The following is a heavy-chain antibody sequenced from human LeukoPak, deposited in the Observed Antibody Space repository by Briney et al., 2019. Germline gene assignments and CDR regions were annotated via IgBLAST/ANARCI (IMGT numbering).Heavy chain of an antibody. V-gene: IGHV3-23*01. CDR1: GFTFSSYA. D-gene: IGHD2-2*01. Sequence: GGSLRLSCAASGFTFSSYAMSWVRQAPGKGLEWVSAISGSGGSTYYADSVKGRFTISRDNSKNTLYLQMNSLRAEDTAVYYCAKEPGYCSSTSCPHPDYWGQGTLVTVSS. CDR3: AKEPGYCSSTSCPHPDY. J-gene: IGHJ4*02. CDR2: ISGSGGST.